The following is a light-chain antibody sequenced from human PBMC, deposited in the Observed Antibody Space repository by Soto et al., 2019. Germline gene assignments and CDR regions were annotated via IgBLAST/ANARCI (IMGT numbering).Light chain of an antibody. V-gene: IGKV1-39*01. J-gene: IGKJ3*01. Sequence: DIQMTQSPSSLSASVGDRVTITCRASQSISSYLNWYQQKPGKAPKLLIYAASSLQSGVPSRFSGSGSGTDFTLTISSLQAEDFATYYCHQSYSTPVFTFGPGTKVDIK. CDR2: AAS. CDR1: QSISSY. CDR3: HQSYSTPVFT.